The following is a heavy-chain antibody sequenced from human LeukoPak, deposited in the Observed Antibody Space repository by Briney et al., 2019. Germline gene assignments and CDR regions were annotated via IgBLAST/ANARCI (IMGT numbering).Heavy chain of an antibody. V-gene: IGHV3-21*01. CDR2: ISSSSSYI. CDR1: GFTFSSYS. CDR3: ARGELLRLYYYMDV. D-gene: IGHD1-26*01. J-gene: IGHJ6*03. Sequence: PGGSLRLSCAASGFTFSSYSMNWVRQAPGKGLEWVSSISSSSSYIYYADSVKGRFTISRDNAKNSLYLQMNSLRAEDTAVDYCARGELLRLYYYMDVWGKGTTVTVSS.